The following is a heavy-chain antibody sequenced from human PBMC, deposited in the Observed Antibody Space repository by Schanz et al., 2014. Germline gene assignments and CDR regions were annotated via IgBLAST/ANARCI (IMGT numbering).Heavy chain of an antibody. CDR3: ARGIGGFGANNYFDH. Sequence: QVHLVQSGAEVKRPGASVKVSCKASEYCFTSYSMHWVRQAPGQRLEWMGLINTGSGDTKYSQNFQGRVTITRDTSASTAYMELSSLRSEDTAVYSCARGIGGFGANNYFDHWGQGTLVTVSS. V-gene: IGHV1-3*04. D-gene: IGHD2-15*01. CDR1: EYCFTSYS. J-gene: IGHJ4*02. CDR2: INTGSGDT.